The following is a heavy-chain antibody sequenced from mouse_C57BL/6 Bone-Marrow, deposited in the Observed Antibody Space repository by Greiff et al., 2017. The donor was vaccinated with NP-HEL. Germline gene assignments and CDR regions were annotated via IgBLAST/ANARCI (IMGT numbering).Heavy chain of an antibody. D-gene: IGHD1-1*01. V-gene: IGHV14-4*01. CDR2: IDPENGDT. Sequence: EVQVVESGAELVRPGASVKLSCTASGFNIKDDYMHWVKQRPEQGLEWIGWIDPENGDTEYASKFQGKATITADTSSNTAYLQLSSLTSEDTAVYYCTTAPYYYGSSSYYFDYWGQGTTLTVSS. CDR1: GFNIKDDY. J-gene: IGHJ2*01. CDR3: TTAPYYYGSSSYYFDY.